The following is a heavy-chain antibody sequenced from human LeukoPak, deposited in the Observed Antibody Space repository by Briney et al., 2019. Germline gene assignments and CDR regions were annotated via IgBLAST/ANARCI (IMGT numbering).Heavy chain of an antibody. CDR2: ISKDGSDK. CDR1: GFTFSDYA. J-gene: IGHJ4*02. Sequence: PGGSLRLSCAASGFTFSDYAMHWVRQAPGKGLEWVAVISKDGSDKYYPGSVRGRFTISRDNSKNTIYQQMDSLRAEDTAIYYCARDYWWNYDYWGQGTLVTVSS. CDR3: ARDYWWNYDY. D-gene: IGHD1-7*01. V-gene: IGHV3-30-3*01.